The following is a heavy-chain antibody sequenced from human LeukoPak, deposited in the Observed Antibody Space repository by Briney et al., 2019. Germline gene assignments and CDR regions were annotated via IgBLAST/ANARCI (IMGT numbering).Heavy chain of an antibody. D-gene: IGHD3-22*01. V-gene: IGHV3-13*05. CDR1: GFTFSSYD. J-gene: IGHJ4*02. Sequence: GGSLRLSCAASGFTFSSYDMHWVRQATGKGLEWVSAIGTAGDPYYPGSVKGRFTISRDNAKNSLYLQMNSLRAEDTAVYYCAREYYSDSSGSDYWGQGTLVTVSS. CDR3: AREYYSDSSGSDY. CDR2: IGTAGDP.